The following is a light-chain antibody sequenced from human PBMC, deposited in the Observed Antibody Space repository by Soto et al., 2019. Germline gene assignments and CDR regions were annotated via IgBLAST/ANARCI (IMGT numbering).Light chain of an antibody. V-gene: IGKV3-20*01. CDR1: QSVSSSY. J-gene: IGKJ3*01. Sequence: EIVLTQSPGTLSLSPGERATLSCRASQSVSSSYLAWYQQKPGQAPRLLISGRATGIPDRFSGSGSGTDFTLTISRLEPEDFAVYYCQQYGSARGFTFGPGTKVDIK. CDR3: QQYGSARGFT.